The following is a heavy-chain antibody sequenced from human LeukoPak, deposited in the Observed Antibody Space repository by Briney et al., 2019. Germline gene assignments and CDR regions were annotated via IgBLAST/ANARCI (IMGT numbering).Heavy chain of an antibody. CDR3: ARSARIELRYFDWFLNWFDP. Sequence: SETLSLTCTVSGGSISSYYWSWIRQPPGKGLEWIGYIYYSGSTNYNPSLKSRVTISVDTSKNQFSLKLSSVTAADTAVYYCARSARIELRYFDWFLNWFDPWGQGTLVTVSS. V-gene: IGHV4-59*01. J-gene: IGHJ5*02. CDR2: IYYSGST. D-gene: IGHD3-9*01. CDR1: GGSISSYY.